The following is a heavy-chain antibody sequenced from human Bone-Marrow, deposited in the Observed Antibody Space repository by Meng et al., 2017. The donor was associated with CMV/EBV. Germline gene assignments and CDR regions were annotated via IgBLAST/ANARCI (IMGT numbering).Heavy chain of an antibody. CDR3: ARTMVAPTHSHYYYGMDV. CDR1: GYTFTSYG. D-gene: IGHD2-15*01. Sequence: SVKVSCKASGYTFTSYGISWVRQAPGQGLEWMGGIIPIFGTANYAQKFQGRVTITTDESTSTAYMELSSLTSEDTAVYYCARTMVAPTHSHYYYGMDVWGQGTTVTVSS. V-gene: IGHV1-69*05. CDR2: IIPIFGTA. J-gene: IGHJ6*02.